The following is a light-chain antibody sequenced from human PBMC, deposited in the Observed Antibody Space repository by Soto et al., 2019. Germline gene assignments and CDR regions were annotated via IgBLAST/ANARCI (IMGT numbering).Light chain of an antibody. CDR2: DAS. V-gene: IGKV3-11*01. CDR1: QSVSSY. CDR3: QQYNYWSPWT. Sequence: EIVLTQSPATLSLSPGERATLSWRASQSVSSYLAWYQQKPGQAPRLLIYDASTRATGIPARFSGSGSGTDFTLTISSLQPEDFAVYYCQQYNYWSPWTFGQGTKVDIK. J-gene: IGKJ1*01.